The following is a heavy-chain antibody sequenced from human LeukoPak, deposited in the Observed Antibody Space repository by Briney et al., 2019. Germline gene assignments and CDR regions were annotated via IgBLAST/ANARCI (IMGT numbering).Heavy chain of an antibody. CDR2: INPSDGST. J-gene: IGHJ4*02. V-gene: IGHV1-46*01. Sequence: GASVKVSCKASRYTFTSYYMHWVRQAPGQGLEWMGIINPSDGSTSYAQKFQGRVTMTRDTSTSTVYMELSSLRSEDTAVYYCARAGITMNDSACFDYWGQGTLVTVSS. D-gene: IGHD3-22*01. CDR3: ARAGITMNDSACFDY. CDR1: RYTFTSYY.